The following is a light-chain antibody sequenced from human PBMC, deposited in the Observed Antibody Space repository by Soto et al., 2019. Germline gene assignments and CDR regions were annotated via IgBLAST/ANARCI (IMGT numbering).Light chain of an antibody. Sequence: QSALTQPASVSGSPGQSITVSCTGTNTDVGGYNYVSWYQHRPGKAPRLMIYEVRNRLSGVSNRFSGSKSGNTASLTISGLQSEDEEDYYCTSYTPTDALVFGIGTKLTVL. CDR1: NTDVGGYNY. CDR2: EVR. CDR3: TSYTPTDALV. V-gene: IGLV2-14*01. J-gene: IGLJ3*02.